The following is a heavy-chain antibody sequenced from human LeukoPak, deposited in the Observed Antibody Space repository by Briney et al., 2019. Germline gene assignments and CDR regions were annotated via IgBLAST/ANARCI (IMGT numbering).Heavy chain of an antibody. CDR2: IYHSGST. CDR1: GGSISSGGYY. D-gene: IGHD1-26*01. CDR3: AGDPGWELPTYYFDY. V-gene: IGHV4-30-2*01. J-gene: IGHJ4*02. Sequence: SETLSLTCTVSGGSISSGGYYWSWIRQPPGKGLEWIGYIYHSGSTYYNPSLKSRVTISVDRSKNQFSLKLSSVTAADTAVYYCAGDPGWELPTYYFDYWGQGTLVTVSS.